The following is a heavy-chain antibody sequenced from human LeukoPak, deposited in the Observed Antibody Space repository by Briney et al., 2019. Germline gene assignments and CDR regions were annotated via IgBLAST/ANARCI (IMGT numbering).Heavy chain of an antibody. V-gene: IGHV3-23*01. Sequence: GGSLRLSCAASGCSFSNNAMSWVRQAPGKGLEWVSGISGSGGSTYYAGSVKGRFTISRDNSKNTLYLQMNGLRAADTAVYYCAKGGRAEMATTHFDYWGQGTLVTVSS. CDR1: GCSFSNNA. CDR3: AKGGRAEMATTHFDY. D-gene: IGHD5-24*01. CDR2: ISGSGGST. J-gene: IGHJ4*02.